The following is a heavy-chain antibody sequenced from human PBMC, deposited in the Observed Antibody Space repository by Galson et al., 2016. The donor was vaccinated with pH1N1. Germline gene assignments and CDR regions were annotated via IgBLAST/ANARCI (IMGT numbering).Heavy chain of an antibody. CDR2: ISYDGSNK. Sequence: SLRLSCAASGFTFNKYGMHWVRQAPGKGLEWVAVISYDGSNKYYADSVKGRFTISRDDSKNMLYLQMNSLRAEDTAVYYCATDRVGGAAGIEDWGQGTLVTVSS. J-gene: IGHJ1*01. D-gene: IGHD6-13*01. CDR1: GFTFNKYG. V-gene: IGHV3-30*03. CDR3: ATDRVGGAAGIED.